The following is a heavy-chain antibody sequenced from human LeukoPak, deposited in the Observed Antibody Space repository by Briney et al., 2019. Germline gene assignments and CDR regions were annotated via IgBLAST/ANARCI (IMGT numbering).Heavy chain of an antibody. Sequence: RSQTLSLTCAISGDSVSSNSAAWNWIRQSPSRGLEWLGRTYYRSKWYNDYAVSVKSRITINPDTSKNQFSLQLNSVTPEDTAVYYCARGDSSSWWRSDAFDIWGQGTMVTVSS. D-gene: IGHD6-13*01. J-gene: IGHJ3*02. V-gene: IGHV6-1*01. CDR1: GDSVSSNSAA. CDR2: TYYRSKWYN. CDR3: ARGDSSSWWRSDAFDI.